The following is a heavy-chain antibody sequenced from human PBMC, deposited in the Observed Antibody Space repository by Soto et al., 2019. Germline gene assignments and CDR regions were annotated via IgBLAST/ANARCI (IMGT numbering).Heavy chain of an antibody. V-gene: IGHV4-34*01. CDR3: VRIRYQLPSSVLWLDP. CDR1: GGFLSESY. D-gene: IGHD3-16*01. J-gene: IGHJ5*02. CDR2: INHVGGT. Sequence: SETLSLTCAVYGGFLSESYWTWIRQPPGKGLEWIGEINHVGGTNYNPSLKGRVTMSVGTSQNQFSLRLISVTAADTAMYFCVRIRYQLPSSVLWLDPWGQGTPVTVSS.